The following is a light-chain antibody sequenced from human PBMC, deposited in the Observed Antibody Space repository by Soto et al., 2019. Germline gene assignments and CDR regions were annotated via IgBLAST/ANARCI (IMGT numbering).Light chain of an antibody. CDR2: YDS. CDR3: HVWDSSSDHVV. CDR1: NIGSKS. Sequence: SYELTQPHSVSVAPGKTARITCGGNNIGSKSVHWYQQKPGQAPVLVIYYDSDRPSGIPERFSGSNSGNTATLTISRVEAGDEADYYCHVWDSSSDHVVFGGGTKLTVL. V-gene: IGLV3-21*04. J-gene: IGLJ2*01.